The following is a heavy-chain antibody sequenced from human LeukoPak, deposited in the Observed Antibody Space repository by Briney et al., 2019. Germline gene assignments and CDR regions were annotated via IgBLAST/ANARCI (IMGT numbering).Heavy chain of an antibody. CDR3: AGTLLGIFSQVDY. Sequence: SETLSLTCTVSGGSISSYYWSWIRQPPGKGLEWIGYIYTSGSTNYNPSLKSRVTISVDTSKNQFSLKLSSVTAADTAVYYCAGTLLGIFSQVDYWGQGTLVTVSS. D-gene: IGHD7-27*01. CDR2: IYTSGST. V-gene: IGHV4-4*09. J-gene: IGHJ4*02. CDR1: GGSISSYY.